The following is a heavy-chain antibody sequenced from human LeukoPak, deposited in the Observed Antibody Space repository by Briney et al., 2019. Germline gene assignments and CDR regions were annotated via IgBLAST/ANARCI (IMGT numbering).Heavy chain of an antibody. D-gene: IGHD3-10*02. CDR3: AELGITMIGGV. Sequence: GGSLRLSCAAYGFTFSSYNMNWVRQAPGKGLEWVSSISSSSSYIYYADSVKGRFTISRDNAKNSLYLQMNSLRAEDTAVYYCAELGITMIGGVWGKGTTVTISS. V-gene: IGHV3-21*01. CDR2: ISSSSSYI. CDR1: GFTFSSYN. J-gene: IGHJ6*04.